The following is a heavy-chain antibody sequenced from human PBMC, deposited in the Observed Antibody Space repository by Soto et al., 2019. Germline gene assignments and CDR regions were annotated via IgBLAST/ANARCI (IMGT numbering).Heavy chain of an antibody. CDR1: GYTFTSYY. CDR3: ARTRTIFGPDY. Sequence: QVQLVQSGAEVKKPGASVKVSCKASGYTFTSYYMHWVRQAPGQGLEWMGIINPSGGSTSYAQKFQGRVTMTRDTSTSTVYVELSSLRSEDTAVYYCARTRTIFGPDYWGQGTLVTVSS. CDR2: INPSGGST. V-gene: IGHV1-46*03. D-gene: IGHD3-3*01. J-gene: IGHJ4*02.